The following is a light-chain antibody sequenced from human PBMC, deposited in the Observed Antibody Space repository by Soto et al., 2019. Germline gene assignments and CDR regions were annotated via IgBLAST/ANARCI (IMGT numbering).Light chain of an antibody. J-gene: IGKJ1*01. CDR3: QQRYRPPWT. Sequence: DIQMTQSPSSLSASVGDRVTITCRASQSIRTYLNWYQQKPGKAPEFLIYSASSLQSVVPSRFSGSGSGTDFIITINSLQPEDCATYACQQRYRPPWTFGQVTKVESK. V-gene: IGKV1-39*01. CDR2: SAS. CDR1: QSIRTY.